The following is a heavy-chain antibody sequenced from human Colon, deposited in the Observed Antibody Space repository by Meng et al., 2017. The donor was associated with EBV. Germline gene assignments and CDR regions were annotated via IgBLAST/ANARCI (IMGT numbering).Heavy chain of an antibody. CDR3: ARHSGYNQEY. V-gene: IGHV4-4*02. J-gene: IGHJ4*02. CDR2: IYDTGAA. D-gene: IGHD6-25*01. Sequence: QMQLVSPAPALPKPSAPLPLTCAVPVGSISRDMFWSWVRHPPRKGLEWVRTIYDTGAANYNPSLQSRVNISVDKSKNQFSLNLNSVTAADTAVYYCARHSGYNQEYWGQGTLVTVSS. CDR1: VGSISRDMF.